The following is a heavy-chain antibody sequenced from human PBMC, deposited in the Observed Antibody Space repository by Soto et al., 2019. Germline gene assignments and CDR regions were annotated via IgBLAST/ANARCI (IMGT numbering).Heavy chain of an antibody. V-gene: IGHV4-30-4*01. CDR1: GGSISSGDYY. Sequence: SETLSLTRTVSGGSISSGDYYWSWIRQPPGKGLEWLGYIYYSGSTYYNPSLKRRVTISVDTSKNQFSLKLSSVTAADTAVHYCARQLRKFDYVDYDYWGQGTRVTVSS. D-gene: IGHD3-9*01. CDR2: IYYSGST. J-gene: IGHJ4*02. CDR3: ARQLRKFDYVDYDY.